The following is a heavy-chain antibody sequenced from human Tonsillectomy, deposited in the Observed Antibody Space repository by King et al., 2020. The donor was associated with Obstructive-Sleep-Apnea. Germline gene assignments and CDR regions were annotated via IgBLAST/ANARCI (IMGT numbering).Heavy chain of an antibody. CDR3: ARDPDYDILTGLHYFDY. V-gene: IGHV1-69*01. D-gene: IGHD3-9*01. J-gene: IGHJ4*02. CDR1: GGTFSSYA. CDR2: IIPIFGTA. Sequence: QLVQSGAEVKKPGSSVKVSCKASGGTFSSYAISWVRQAPGQGLEWMGGIIPIFGTANYAQKFQGRVTITADESTSTAYMELSSLRSEDTAVYYCARDPDYDILTGLHYFDYWGQGTLVTVSS.